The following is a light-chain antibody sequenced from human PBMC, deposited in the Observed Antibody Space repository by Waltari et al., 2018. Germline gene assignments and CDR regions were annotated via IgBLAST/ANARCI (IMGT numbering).Light chain of an antibody. J-gene: IGKJ2*01. CDR2: DAA. Sequence: ENVLTQSPATLSLSPGEAATLSRRASQNVGNSLAWFQHKPGQAPRLLIYDAANRASGIPARFSGSGSGTDFTLTISSLEPDDFAVYYCQQRSNWHTFGQGTRLEIK. V-gene: IGKV3-11*01. CDR1: QNVGNS. CDR3: QQRSNWHT.